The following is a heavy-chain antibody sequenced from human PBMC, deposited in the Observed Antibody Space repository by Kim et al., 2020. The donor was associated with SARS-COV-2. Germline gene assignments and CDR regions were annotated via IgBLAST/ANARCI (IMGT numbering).Heavy chain of an antibody. CDR2: IYHSGST. CDR3: ARRPRWVNYGDYEPTHY. V-gene: IGHV4-4*02. J-gene: IGHJ4*02. Sequence: SETLSLTCAVSGDSISSSNWWSWVRQPPGKGLEWIGEIYHSGSTNYNPSLKSRVTISVDKSKNQFSLKLSSVTAADTAVYYCARRPRWVNYGDYEPTHYWGQGTRVTVSS. D-gene: IGHD4-17*01. CDR1: GDSISSSNW.